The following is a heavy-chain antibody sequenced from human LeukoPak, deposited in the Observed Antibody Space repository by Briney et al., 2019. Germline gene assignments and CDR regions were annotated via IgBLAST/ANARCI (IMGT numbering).Heavy chain of an antibody. Sequence: SETLSLACTVSGGSISSSSYYWGWIRQPPGKGLEWLGSIYYSGSTYYNPSLKSRVTISVDTSKNQFSLKLSSVTAADTAVYYCARLSVIVGAALEYYYYYMDVWGQGTTVTVSS. CDR2: IYYSGST. V-gene: IGHV4-39*07. CDR3: ARLSVIVGAALEYYYYYMDV. CDR1: GGSISSSSYY. D-gene: IGHD1-26*01. J-gene: IGHJ6*03.